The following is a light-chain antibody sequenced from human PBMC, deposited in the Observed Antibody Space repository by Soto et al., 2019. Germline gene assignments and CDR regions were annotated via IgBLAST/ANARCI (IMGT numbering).Light chain of an antibody. CDR2: AAS. Sequence: DIPMTQSPSSLSASVGDRVTITCRASQSISSSLNWYQQKPGKAPKLLIYAASSLQSGVPSRFSGSGSGTDFTLIISSLQPEDFATYYCQQSYSAPLTFGGGTKLEIK. V-gene: IGKV1-39*01. J-gene: IGKJ4*01. CDR3: QQSYSAPLT. CDR1: QSISSS.